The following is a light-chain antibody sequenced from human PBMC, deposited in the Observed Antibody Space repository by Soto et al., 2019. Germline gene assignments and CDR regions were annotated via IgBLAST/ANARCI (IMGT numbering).Light chain of an antibody. J-gene: IGKJ5*01. CDR1: QDVTTN. CDR3: QQYNNWTFS. V-gene: IGKV3-15*01. CDR2: DIS. Sequence: EISMTQFPAILSASPGGGATLSCRAAQDVTTNFAWYQLRRGQPPRLLIYDISTRATGVPARFSGSGSGKEFTLTISGLQSKDFALYFCQQYNNWTFSFGPGNDWRL.